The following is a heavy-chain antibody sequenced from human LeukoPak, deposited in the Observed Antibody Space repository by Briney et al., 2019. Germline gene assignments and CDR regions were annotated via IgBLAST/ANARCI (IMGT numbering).Heavy chain of an antibody. CDR1: GYTFTGYY. J-gene: IGHJ4*02. CDR3: ATYSGSYSSDFDY. CDR2: MNPNSGGT. V-gene: IGHV1-2*02. D-gene: IGHD1-26*01. Sequence: GASVKVSCKASGYTFTGYYMHWVRQAPGQGLEWMGWMNPNSGGTNYAQKFQGRVTMTRDTSISTAYMELSRLRSDDTAVYYCATYSGSYSSDFDYWGQGTLVTVSS.